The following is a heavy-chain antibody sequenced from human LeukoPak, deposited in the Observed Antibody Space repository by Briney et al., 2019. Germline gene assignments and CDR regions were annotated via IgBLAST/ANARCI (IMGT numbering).Heavy chain of an antibody. J-gene: IGHJ5*02. CDR3: ARSKDYYDSSGS. CDR1: GGTFSSYA. V-gene: IGHV1-69*13. D-gene: IGHD3-22*01. Sequence: SVKVSCKASGGTFSSYAISWVRQAPGQGLEWMGGIIPIFGTANYAQKFQGRVTITADESTSTVYMELSSLRSEDTAVYYCARSKDYYDSSGSWGQGTLVTVSS. CDR2: IIPIFGTA.